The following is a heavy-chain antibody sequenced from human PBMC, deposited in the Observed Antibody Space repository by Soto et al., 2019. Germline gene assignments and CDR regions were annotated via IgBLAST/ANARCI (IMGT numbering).Heavy chain of an antibody. J-gene: IGHJ4*02. V-gene: IGHV1-69*02. Sequence: QVQLVQSGAEVKKPGSSMKVSCKASGGTFSNSTINWVRQAPGEGLEWMGRIIPIIGIAAYAQKFHGRVTIIADKSTSTAYMELSSLSSDDTAVYYCATSKRPFLGNDYWGQGTLVTVSS. CDR1: GGTFSNST. D-gene: IGHD7-27*01. CDR2: IIPIIGIA. CDR3: ATSKRPFLGNDY.